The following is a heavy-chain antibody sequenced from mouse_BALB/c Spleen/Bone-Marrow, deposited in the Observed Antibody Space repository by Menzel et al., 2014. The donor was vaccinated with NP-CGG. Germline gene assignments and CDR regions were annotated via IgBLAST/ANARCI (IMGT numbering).Heavy chain of an antibody. CDR2: ISGGGSYT. V-gene: IGHV5-9-2*01. D-gene: IGHD2-14*01. Sequence: EVMLVESGGGLVKPGGSLKLSCAASGFTFSSYGMSWVRQTPEKRLGWVATISGGGSYTYYPDSVKGRFTISRDNAKNNLYLQMSSLRSEDTALYYCARGHYRYDAYAMDYWGQGTSVTVSS. CDR1: GFTFSSYG. J-gene: IGHJ4*01. CDR3: ARGHYRYDAYAMDY.